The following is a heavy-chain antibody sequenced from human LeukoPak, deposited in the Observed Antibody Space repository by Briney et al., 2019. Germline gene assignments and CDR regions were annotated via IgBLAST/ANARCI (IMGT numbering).Heavy chain of an antibody. CDR3: ARGPVGRKYSSSWPSGYYYYGMDV. CDR1: GYSISSSNW. J-gene: IGHJ6*02. V-gene: IGHV4-28*03. CDR2: IYYSGST. Sequence: SDTLSLTCAVSGYSISSSNWWGWIRQPPGKGLAWIGYIYYSGSTYYNPSLKSRVTISVDTSKNQFSLKLSSVTAADTAVYYCARGPVGRKYSSSWPSGYYYYGMDVWGQGTTVTVSS. D-gene: IGHD6-13*01.